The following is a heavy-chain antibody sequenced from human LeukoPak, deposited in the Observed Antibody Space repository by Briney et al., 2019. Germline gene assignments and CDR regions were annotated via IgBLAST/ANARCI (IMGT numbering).Heavy chain of an antibody. D-gene: IGHD3-3*01. CDR2: IDSSASTT. V-gene: IGHV3-48*04. CDR1: RFYFSTYD. Sequence: GGSLRLSCTASRFYFSTYDMNWVRQVPGKGLEWVSYIDSSASTTYYAGSVQGRFTISRDNAKNSLYLQMNSLRAEDTAVYYCARDKAPVLRFLLYWGQGTLVTVSS. J-gene: IGHJ4*02. CDR3: ARDKAPVLRFLLY.